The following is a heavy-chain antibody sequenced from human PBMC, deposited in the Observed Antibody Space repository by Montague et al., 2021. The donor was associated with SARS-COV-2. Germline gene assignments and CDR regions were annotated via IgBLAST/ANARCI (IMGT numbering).Heavy chain of an antibody. V-gene: IGHV6-1*01. CDR3: ASSGITLTGLDAFDI. D-gene: IGHD3-9*01. CDR1: GDSVSSKSVA. CDR2: TYYMSKWYS. J-gene: IGHJ3*02. Sequence: CAISGDSVSSKSVAWNWIRQSPSRGLELLGRTYYMSKWYSDYAXXXKXXLVITPDTSKNQVSLQLNSVIPEDTAVYFCASSGITLTGLDAFDIWGQGTMVTVSS.